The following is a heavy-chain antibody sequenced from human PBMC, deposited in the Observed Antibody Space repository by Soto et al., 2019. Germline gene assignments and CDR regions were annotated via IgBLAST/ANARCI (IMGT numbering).Heavy chain of an antibody. D-gene: IGHD3-16*01. CDR3: ARKPDVATAKVGGGDVCDV. V-gene: IGHV4-4*02. J-gene: IGHJ3*01. Sequence: QVQLQESGPGLVKPSGTLSLTCAASSGSIFTTNWWSWVRQSPGRGLQWIGDIYHSGSPKYNPSHKSPVRISIDKYKARFFLNLTPVTAADTAAYYCARKPDVATAKVGGGDVCDVWGQGTMVTGSS. CDR1: SGSIFTTNW. CDR2: IYHSGSP.